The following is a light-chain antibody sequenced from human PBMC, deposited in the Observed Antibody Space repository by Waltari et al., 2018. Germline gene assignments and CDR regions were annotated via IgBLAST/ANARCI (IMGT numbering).Light chain of an antibody. CDR3: AAWDDSLNGSYV. Sequence: QSVLTQPPSASGTPGQRVTISCSGIIPNIGSNTVHCSQPLPGTAPKLLIYSNNQPPSGIPDRFPGSKSGTSASLAISGLQSEDEADYYCAAWDDSLNGSYVFGTGTKVTVL. J-gene: IGLJ1*01. V-gene: IGLV1-44*01. CDR1: IPNIGSNT. CDR2: SNN.